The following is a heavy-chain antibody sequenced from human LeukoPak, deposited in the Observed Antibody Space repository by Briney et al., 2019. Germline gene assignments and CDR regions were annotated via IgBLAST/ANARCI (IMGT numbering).Heavy chain of an antibody. D-gene: IGHD2-2*02. CDR2: ISSSGSTI. J-gene: IGHJ4*02. CDR1: GFTFSDYY. Sequence: GGSLRLSCAASGFTFSDYYMSWIRQAPGKGLEWVSYISSSGSTIYYADSVKGRFTISRDNAKNSLYLQMNSLRAEDTAVYFCARVGSEGYCTGTSCYTDYWGQGTLVTVSS. CDR3: ARVGSEGYCTGTSCYTDY. V-gene: IGHV3-11*01.